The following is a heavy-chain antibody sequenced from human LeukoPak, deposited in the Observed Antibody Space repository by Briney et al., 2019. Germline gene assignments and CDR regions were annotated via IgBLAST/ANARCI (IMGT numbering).Heavy chain of an antibody. D-gene: IGHD2-2*01. CDR3: AREGYCSSTSCYLDAFDI. Sequence: PSETLSLTCAVYGGSFSGYYWSWIRQPPGKGLEWIGEINHSGSTNYNPSLKSRVTISVDTSKNQFSLKLSSVTAADTAVYYCAREGYCSSTSCYLDAFDIWGQGTMVTVSS. CDR1: GGSFSGYY. J-gene: IGHJ3*02. V-gene: IGHV4-34*01. CDR2: INHSGST.